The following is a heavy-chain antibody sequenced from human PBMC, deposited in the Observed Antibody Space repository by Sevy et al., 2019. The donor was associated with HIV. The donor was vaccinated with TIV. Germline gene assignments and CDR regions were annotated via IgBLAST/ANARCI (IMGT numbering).Heavy chain of an antibody. CDR2: ISYDGSNK. Sequence: GGYLRLSCAASGFTFSSYGMHWVRQAPGKGLEWVAVISYDGSNKYYADSVKGRFTISRDNSKNTLYLQMNSLRAEDTAVYYCAKGRVLLWFGELVSDFDYWGQGTLVTVSS. J-gene: IGHJ4*02. D-gene: IGHD3-10*01. CDR1: GFTFSSYG. V-gene: IGHV3-30*18. CDR3: AKGRVLLWFGELVSDFDY.